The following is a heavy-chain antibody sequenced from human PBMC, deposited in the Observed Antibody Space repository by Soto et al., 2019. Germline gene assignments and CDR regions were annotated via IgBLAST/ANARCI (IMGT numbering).Heavy chain of an antibody. CDR3: ARDSWYQLLSGYSYYYGMDV. V-gene: IGHV3-33*01. D-gene: IGHD2-2*01. J-gene: IGHJ6*02. CDR1: GFTFSSYG. Sequence: GGSLRLSCAASGFTFSSYGMHWVRQAPGKGLEWVAVIWYDGSNKYYADSVKGRFTISRDNSKNTLYLQMNSLRAEDTAVYYCARDSWYQLLSGYSYYYGMDVWGQGTTVTVSS. CDR2: IWYDGSNK.